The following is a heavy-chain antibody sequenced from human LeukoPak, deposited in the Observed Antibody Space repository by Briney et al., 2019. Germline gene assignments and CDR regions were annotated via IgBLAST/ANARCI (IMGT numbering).Heavy chain of an antibody. CDR1: GYSFTSYW. CDR2: IYPGDSDT. J-gene: IGHJ6*03. CDR3: ARQAYSNYPIRVLYMDV. D-gene: IGHD4-11*01. Sequence: GESLKISCKGSGYSFTSYWIGWVRQMPGKGLEWMGIIYPGDSDTRYSPSFQGQVTISADKSISTAYLQWSSLKASDTAMYYCARQAYSNYPIRVLYMDVWGKGTTVTVSS. V-gene: IGHV5-51*01.